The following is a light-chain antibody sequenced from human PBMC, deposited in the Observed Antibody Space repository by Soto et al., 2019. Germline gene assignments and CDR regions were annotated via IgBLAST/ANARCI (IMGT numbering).Light chain of an antibody. J-gene: IGKJ1*01. Sequence: EVVLTQSPATLSLSPGERATLSCRANQNVGTFLAWYQVKPGQAPRLLIYDASNRAASIPARFSGSGSGTDFTLTISGLEPEDFALYYCLQRNNWPPWTFGQGTKVEIK. CDR3: LQRNNWPPWT. CDR1: QNVGTF. CDR2: DAS. V-gene: IGKV3-11*01.